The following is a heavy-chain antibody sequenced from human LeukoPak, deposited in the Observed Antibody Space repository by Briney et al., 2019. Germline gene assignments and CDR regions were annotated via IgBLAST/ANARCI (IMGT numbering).Heavy chain of an antibody. CDR1: GGSFSSGGYY. D-gene: IGHD2/OR15-2a*01. J-gene: IGHJ4*02. CDR3: ARVLYDYYFDY. Sequence: SETLSLTCAVSGGSFSSGGYYWSWIRHHPGRGLEWLACISYSGIAYYNPSLKSRLTISVDTSKNQFSLELSSVTAADTALYYCARVLYDYYFDYWGQGTLVTVSS. CDR2: ISYSGIA. V-gene: IGHV4-31*11.